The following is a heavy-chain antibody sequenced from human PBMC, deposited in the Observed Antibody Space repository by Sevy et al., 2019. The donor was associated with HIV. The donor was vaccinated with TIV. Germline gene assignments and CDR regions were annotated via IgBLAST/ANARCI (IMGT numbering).Heavy chain of an antibody. J-gene: IGHJ5*02. CDR1: GGSFSGYY. CDR2: INHSGST. D-gene: IGHD6-19*01. CDR3: AGVGSGLGTPPPPINWFDP. V-gene: IGHV4-34*01. Sequence: SETLSLTCAVYGGSFSGYYWSWIRQPPGKGLEWIGEINHSGSTNYNPSLKSRVTISVDTSKNQFSLKLSSVTAADTAVYYCAGVGSGLGTPPPPINWFDPWGQGTLVTVSS.